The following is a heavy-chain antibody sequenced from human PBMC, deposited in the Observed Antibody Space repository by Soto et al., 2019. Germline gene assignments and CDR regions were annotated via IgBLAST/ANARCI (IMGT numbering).Heavy chain of an antibody. J-gene: IGHJ6*02. D-gene: IGHD3-10*01. Sequence: GGSLRLSCRASGFIFSDYAIHWVRQAPGRGLEWVAVLIDDGYFQYYADSVKGRFTISSDKSNNTVYLHMSSLRVDDTAVYYCAREWGRSYYYGMDVWGQGTTVTVSS. CDR2: LIDDGYFQ. CDR3: AREWGRSYYYGMDV. CDR1: GFIFSDYA. V-gene: IGHV3-30-3*01.